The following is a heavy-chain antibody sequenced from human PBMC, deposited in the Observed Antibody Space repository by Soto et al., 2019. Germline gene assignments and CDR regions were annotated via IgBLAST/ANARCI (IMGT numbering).Heavy chain of an antibody. CDR2: ISAYNGNT. J-gene: IGHJ4*02. D-gene: IGHD3-16*01. V-gene: IGHV1-18*01. CDR1: GYTFTSYG. Sequence: QVQLVQSGAEVKKPGASVKVSCKASGYTFTSYGISWVRQAPGQGLEWMGWISAYNGNTNYAQKLQGRVTMTTDTSTSTAYMELRSLRSDDTAVYYCARVGKYDYVWGSQTNYFDYWGQGTLVTVSS. CDR3: ARVGKYDYVWGSQTNYFDY.